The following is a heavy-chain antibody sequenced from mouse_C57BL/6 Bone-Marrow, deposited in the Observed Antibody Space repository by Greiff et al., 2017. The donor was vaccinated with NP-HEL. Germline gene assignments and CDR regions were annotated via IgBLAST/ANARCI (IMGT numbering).Heavy chain of an antibody. V-gene: IGHV1-26*01. CDR2: INPNNGGT. CDR3: ARTPRGYYAVDY. Sequence: EVQLQQSGPELVKPGASVKISCKASGYTFTDYYMNWVKQSHGKSLEWIGDINPNNGGTSYNQKFKGKATLTVDKSSSTAYLELRILTSEDSAVYYCARTPRGYYAVDYWGQGTSGTVSA. J-gene: IGHJ4*01. CDR1: GYTFTDYY. D-gene: IGHD6-1*01.